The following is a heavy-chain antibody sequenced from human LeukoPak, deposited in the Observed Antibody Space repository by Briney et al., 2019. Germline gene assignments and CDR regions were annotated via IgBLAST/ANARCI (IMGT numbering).Heavy chain of an antibody. D-gene: IGHD6-19*01. CDR3: ARDPGLTAVEYYFDY. Sequence: SVRVSCKASGGTFSSYAISWVRQAPGQGLEWMGGIIPIFGTANYAQKFQGRVTITADESTSTAYMELSSLRSEDTAVYYCARDPGLTAVEYYFDYWGQGTLVTVSS. CDR2: IIPIFGTA. CDR1: GGTFSSYA. J-gene: IGHJ4*02. V-gene: IGHV1-69*13.